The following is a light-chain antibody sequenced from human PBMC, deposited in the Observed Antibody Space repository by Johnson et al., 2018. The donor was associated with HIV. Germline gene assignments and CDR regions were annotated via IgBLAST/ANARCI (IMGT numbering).Light chain of an antibody. CDR2: DNN. J-gene: IGLJ1*01. CDR3: GTWDSSLSNFV. CDR1: SSNIENYY. V-gene: IGLV1-51*01. Sequence: QSVLTQPPSVSAAPGQKVTISCSGSSSNIENYYVSWYQHHPGTAPKLLIYDNNKRPSGIPDRFSCSKSGTSATLGITVLQTGDEADYYCGTWDSSLSNFVFGIGTKVSVL.